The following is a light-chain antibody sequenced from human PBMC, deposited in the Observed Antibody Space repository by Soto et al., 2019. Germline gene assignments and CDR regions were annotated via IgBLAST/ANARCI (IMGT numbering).Light chain of an antibody. CDR1: QSVGTY. Sequence: EIVLTQSPATLSLSPGERATLSCRASQSVGTYLGWYQQKPGQAPRLLIYDASNRATGIPARFSGSGSGTDFTLTISSLVAEDFAVYYCQQHSNWPPALSFGGGTKVEIK. V-gene: IGKV3-11*01. CDR2: DAS. CDR3: QQHSNWPPALS. J-gene: IGKJ4*01.